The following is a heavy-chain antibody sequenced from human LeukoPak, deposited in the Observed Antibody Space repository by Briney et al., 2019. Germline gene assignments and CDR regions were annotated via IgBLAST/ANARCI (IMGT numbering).Heavy chain of an antibody. Sequence: GGSLRLSCAASGFTFSSYSMNWVRQAPGKGLEWVSYISSSSSTIYYADSVKGRFTISRDNAKNSLYLQMNSLRAEDTAVYYCARDQRITMDRGANDYWGQGTLVTVSS. J-gene: IGHJ4*02. D-gene: IGHD3-10*01. CDR1: GFTFSSYS. CDR2: ISSSSSTI. CDR3: ARDQRITMDRGANDY. V-gene: IGHV3-48*01.